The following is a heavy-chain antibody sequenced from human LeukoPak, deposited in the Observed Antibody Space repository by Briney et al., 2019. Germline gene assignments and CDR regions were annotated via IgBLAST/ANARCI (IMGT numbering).Heavy chain of an antibody. CDR2: IYYSGST. Sequence: SERLSLACTVSGVSISNYYWSWIRQSPGKGLEWIGYIYYSGSTNYNPSLKSRVTISVDTSKNQFSLKLSSVTAADTAVYYCARASRYCSSTSCYAAHFDYWGQGTLVTVSS. CDR1: GVSISNYY. J-gene: IGHJ4*02. CDR3: ARASRYCSSTSCYAAHFDY. D-gene: IGHD2-2*01. V-gene: IGHV4-59*08.